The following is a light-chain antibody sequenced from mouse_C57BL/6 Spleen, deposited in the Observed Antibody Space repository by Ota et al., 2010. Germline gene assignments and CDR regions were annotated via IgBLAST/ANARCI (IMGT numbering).Light chain of an antibody. V-gene: IGKV10-94*01_Mus_spretus. CDR1: DHINNW. Sequence: DIQMTQSSSYLSVSLGGRVTITCKASDHINNWLNWYQQKPDGTVKLLIYYTSSLHSGVPSRFSGSGSGTDYSLTISNLEPEDIATYYCQQYSKLPLTFGAGTKLELK. J-gene: IGKJ5*01. CDR3: QQYSKLPLT. CDR2: YTS.